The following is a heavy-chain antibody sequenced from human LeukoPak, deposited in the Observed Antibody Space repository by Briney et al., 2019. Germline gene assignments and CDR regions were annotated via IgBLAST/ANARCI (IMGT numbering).Heavy chain of an antibody. J-gene: IGHJ5*02. D-gene: IGHD2-21*02. Sequence: KSSETLSLTCTVSGASISNSRDYWGWIRQPPGKGLEWIGSIFFSGSTYYNPSLKSRAAISVDSSKNQFSLKLSSVTAADTAVYYCARVARGGDLVVGPYNWFDPWGQGTLVTVSS. CDR2: IFFSGST. CDR1: GASISNSRDY. CDR3: ARVARGGDLVVGPYNWFDP. V-gene: IGHV4-39*07.